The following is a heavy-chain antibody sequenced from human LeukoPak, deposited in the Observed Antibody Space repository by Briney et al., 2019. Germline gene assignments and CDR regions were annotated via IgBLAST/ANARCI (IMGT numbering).Heavy chain of an antibody. CDR2: INHSGST. J-gene: IGHJ4*02. Sequence: SETLSLTCAVYGGSFSDYYWSWIRQPPGKGLEWIGEINHSGSTNYNPSLKSRVTISVDTSKNQFSLKLSSVTAADTAVYYCARVAARRPLDYWGQGTLVTVSS. CDR1: GGSFSDYY. CDR3: ARVAARRPLDY. D-gene: IGHD6-6*01. V-gene: IGHV4-34*01.